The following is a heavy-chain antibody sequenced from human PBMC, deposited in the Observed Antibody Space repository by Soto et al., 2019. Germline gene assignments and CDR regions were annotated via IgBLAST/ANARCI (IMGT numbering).Heavy chain of an antibody. CDR1: GFTFSSYA. CDR2: ISGSGVST. V-gene: IGHV3-23*01. J-gene: IGHJ6*02. CDR3: AKFLGVDKPGYYYYYGMDV. Sequence: GGSLRLSCAASGFTFSSYAMSWVRQAPGKGLEWVSAISGSGVSTYYADSVKGRFTISRDNSKNTLYLQMNSLRAEDTAVYYCAKFLGVDKPGYYYYYGMDVWGQGTTVTVSS. D-gene: IGHD2-15*01.